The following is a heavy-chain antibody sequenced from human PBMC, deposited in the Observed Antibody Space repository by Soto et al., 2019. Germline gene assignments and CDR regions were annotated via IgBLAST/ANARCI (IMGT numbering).Heavy chain of an antibody. V-gene: IGHV3-30*18. CDR3: AKDPRYCSSTSCYMMYYYGMDV. CDR1: GFTFSSYG. CDR2: ISYDGSNK. J-gene: IGHJ6*02. Sequence: LRLSCAASGFTFSSYGMHWVRQAPGKGLEWVAVISYDGSNKYYADSVKGRFTISRDNSKNTLYLQMNSLRAEDTAVYYCAKDPRYCSSTSCYMMYYYGMDVWGQGTTVTVSS. D-gene: IGHD2-2*02.